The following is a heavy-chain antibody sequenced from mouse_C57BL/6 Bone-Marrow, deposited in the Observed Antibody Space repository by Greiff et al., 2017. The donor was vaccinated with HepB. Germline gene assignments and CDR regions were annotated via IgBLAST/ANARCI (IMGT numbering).Heavy chain of an antibody. D-gene: IGHD4-1*01. CDR1: GFTFSSYA. CDR3: ARVRGTGDWYFDV. CDR2: ISDGGSYT. J-gene: IGHJ1*03. Sequence: DVKLVESGGGLVKPGGSLKLSCAASGFTFSSYAMSWVRQTPEKRLEWVATISDGGSYTYYPDNVKGRFTISRDNAKNNLYLQMSHLKSEDTAMYYCARVRGTGDWYFDVWGTGTTVTVSS. V-gene: IGHV5-4*03.